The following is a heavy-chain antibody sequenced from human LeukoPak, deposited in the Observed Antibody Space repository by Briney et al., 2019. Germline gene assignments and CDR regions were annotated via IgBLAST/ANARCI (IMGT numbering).Heavy chain of an antibody. J-gene: IGHJ6*02. CDR3: ARVLVGTNLGYGMDV. CDR2: INPSGGST. Sequence: ASVKVSCKASGYTFTGYYMHWVRQAPGQRLEWMGIINPSGGSTNYAQKFQGRVTMTRDTSTSTVYMELSSLRSEDTALYYCARVLVGTNLGYGMDVWGQGTTVTVSS. V-gene: IGHV1-46*01. D-gene: IGHD5-12*01. CDR1: GYTFTGYY.